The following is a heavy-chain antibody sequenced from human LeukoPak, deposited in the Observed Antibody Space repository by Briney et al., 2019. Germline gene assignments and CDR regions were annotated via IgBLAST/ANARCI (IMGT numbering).Heavy chain of an antibody. V-gene: IGHV4-38-2*01. D-gene: IGHD5-12*01. CDR1: GSSVSSGYH. Sequence: PSETLSLTCAVPGSSVSSGYHWGWIRQPPGKGLEWIGSVYQSGKTYHSPSLKGRVTLSIDTSKNQFSLKLSDVTAADTAVYYCARGDVDNPFDYWGQGTLVTVSS. CDR2: VYQSGKT. J-gene: IGHJ4*02. CDR3: ARGDVDNPFDY.